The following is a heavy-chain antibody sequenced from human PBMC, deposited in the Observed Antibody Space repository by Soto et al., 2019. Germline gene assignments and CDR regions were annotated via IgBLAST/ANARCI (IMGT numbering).Heavy chain of an antibody. J-gene: IGHJ4*02. CDR2: ISAYNGNT. V-gene: IGHV1-18*01. CDR1: GYTFTSYG. D-gene: IGHD3-3*01. Sequence: ASVKVSCKASGYTFTSYGIIWVRQAPGQGLEWMGWISAYNGNTNYAQKLQGRVTMTTDTSTSTAYMELRSLRSDDTAVYYCARVFTIFGVVTEFDYWGQGTLVTVSS. CDR3: ARVFTIFGVVTEFDY.